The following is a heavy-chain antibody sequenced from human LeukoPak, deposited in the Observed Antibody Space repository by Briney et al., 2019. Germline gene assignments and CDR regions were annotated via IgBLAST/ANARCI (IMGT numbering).Heavy chain of an antibody. V-gene: IGHV1-69*01. CDR3: ARDILRFLEWRPDWFDP. CDR2: IIPIFGTA. D-gene: IGHD3-3*01. CDR1: GGTFSSYA. Sequence: GSSVKVSCKASGGTFSSYAISWVRQAPGQGLEWMGGIIPIFGTANYAQKFQGRVTITADESTSTAYMELSSLRSEDTAVYYCARDILRFLEWRPDWFDPWGQGTLVTVS. J-gene: IGHJ5*02.